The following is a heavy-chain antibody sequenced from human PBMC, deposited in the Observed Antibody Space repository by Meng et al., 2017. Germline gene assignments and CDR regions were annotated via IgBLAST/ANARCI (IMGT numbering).Heavy chain of an antibody. Sequence: VQVMQSGAKVKKPGASVKVSCKASGYTFAADWIQWVRQAPGQGLEWMGRIDPKSDNTHYAQKFQGRVTMTRDTSISTAYMELSGLRSDDTAVYYCARDEDISAAGYLLGDFWGQGTLVTVSS. CDR1: GYTFAADW. CDR2: IDPKSDNT. J-gene: IGHJ4*02. D-gene: IGHD6-13*01. V-gene: IGHV1-2*06. CDR3: ARDEDISAAGYLLGDF.